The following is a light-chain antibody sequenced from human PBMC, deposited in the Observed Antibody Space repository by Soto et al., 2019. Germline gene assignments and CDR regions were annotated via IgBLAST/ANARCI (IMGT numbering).Light chain of an antibody. CDR1: SANIGAAYN. CDR2: GNN. V-gene: IGLV1-40*01. Sequence: QSVLAQPPAVSGAPGRRVTISCTGSSANIGAAYNVDWYQQLPGTAPKLLIYGNNNRPSGVPARFSGSKSGTSASLAIAGLQAEDEGDHYCQSYDSSLSGYVFGTGTKVTVL. CDR3: QSYDSSLSGYV. J-gene: IGLJ1*01.